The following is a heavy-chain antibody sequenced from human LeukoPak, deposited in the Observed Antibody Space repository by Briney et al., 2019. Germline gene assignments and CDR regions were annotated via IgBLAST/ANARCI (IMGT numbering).Heavy chain of an antibody. D-gene: IGHD3-10*01. CDR1: GYTFTAYS. Sequence: ASVKVSCKASGYTFTAYSMHWVRQAPGQGLEWMGWIKPNSGGTNYAQKFQGRVTMTRDTSISTAYMELSRLRSDDTAVYYRARAGYYYGSGSYYIFDYWGQGTLVTVSS. CDR2: IKPNSGGT. J-gene: IGHJ4*02. V-gene: IGHV1-2*02. CDR3: ARAGYYYGSGSYYIFDY.